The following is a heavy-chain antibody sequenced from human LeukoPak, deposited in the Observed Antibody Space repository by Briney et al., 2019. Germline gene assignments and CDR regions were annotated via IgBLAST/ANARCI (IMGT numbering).Heavy chain of an antibody. CDR3: ARDLSSYDYGDSLDY. Sequence: PGGSLRLSCAASGFTFSSYGMHWVRQAPGKGLEWVAVIWYDGSNKYYADSVKGRLTISRDNSKNTLYLQMNSLRAEDTAVYYCARDLSSYDYGDSLDYWGQGTLVTVSS. CDR2: IWYDGSNK. V-gene: IGHV3-33*01. CDR1: GFTFSSYG. D-gene: IGHD4-17*01. J-gene: IGHJ4*02.